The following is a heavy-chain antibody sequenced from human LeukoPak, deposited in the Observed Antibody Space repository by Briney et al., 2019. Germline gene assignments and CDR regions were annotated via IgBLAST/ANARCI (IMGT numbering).Heavy chain of an antibody. D-gene: IGHD4-11*01. CDR1: GYTFTSYG. J-gene: IGHJ4*02. CDR2: ISAHNGNT. Sequence: GASVKVSCKTSGYTFTSYGINWVRQAPGQGLEWMGRISAHNGNTNYAQKPQGRVTMTTDTSTSTAYMELRSLRSDDTAVYYCASGDYSSPRSFDYWGQGTLVTVSS. CDR3: ASGDYSSPRSFDY. V-gene: IGHV1-18*01.